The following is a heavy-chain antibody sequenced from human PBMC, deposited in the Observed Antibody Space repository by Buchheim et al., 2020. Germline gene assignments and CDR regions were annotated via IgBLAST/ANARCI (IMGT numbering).Heavy chain of an antibody. J-gene: IGHJ4*02. D-gene: IGHD3-22*01. CDR1: GGTFSSYT. V-gene: IGHV1-69*08. CDR3: ARDRNYYDSNGLPY. CDR2: IIPIFGVA. Sequence: QVQLVQSGAEVKKPGSSVKVSCKSSGGTFSSYTISWVRQAPGQGLEWMGKIIPIFGVAEYAQRFRDRVTITADKSTSTAYMELSSLRSEDTAVYYCARDRNYYDSNGLPYWGQGTL.